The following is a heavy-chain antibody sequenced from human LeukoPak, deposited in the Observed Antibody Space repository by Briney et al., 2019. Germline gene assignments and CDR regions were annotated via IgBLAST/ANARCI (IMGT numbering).Heavy chain of an antibody. CDR3: ARDQRDQDYYDSSGPNWFDP. Sequence: VASVKVSCKASGGTFSSYAISWVRQAPGQGLEWMGRIIPIFGIANYAQKFQGRVTITADESTSTAYMELSSLRSEDTAVYYCARDQRDQDYYDSSGPNWFDPWGQGTLVTVSS. CDR1: GGTFSSYA. D-gene: IGHD3-22*01. J-gene: IGHJ5*02. CDR2: IIPIFGIA. V-gene: IGHV1-69*13.